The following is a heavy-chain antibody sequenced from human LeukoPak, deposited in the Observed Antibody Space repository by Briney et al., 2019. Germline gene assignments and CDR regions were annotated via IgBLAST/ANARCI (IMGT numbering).Heavy chain of an antibody. Sequence: PGGSLRLSCAASGFTFSSYAMSWVRQAPGKGLEWVSAISASGGRTYYADSVKGRFTISRDNSKNTLYLQMNSLRAEDTAVYYCASGSTVVSIFDYWGQGTLVTVSS. CDR3: ASGSTVVSIFDY. J-gene: IGHJ4*02. V-gene: IGHV3-23*01. CDR1: GFTFSSYA. CDR2: ISASGGRT. D-gene: IGHD4-23*01.